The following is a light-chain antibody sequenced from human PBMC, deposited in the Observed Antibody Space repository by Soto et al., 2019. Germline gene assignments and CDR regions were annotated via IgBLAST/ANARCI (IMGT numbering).Light chain of an antibody. CDR1: QSVSSSY. CDR3: QQYDSSPKT. Sequence: EIVLTQSPGTLSLSPGERATISCRASQSVSSSYLAWYQQKPGQAPRLLIYGASSRATGIPDRFCGSGSGTDFTLNISRLEPEDFAVYYCQQYDSSPKTFGQGTKVDIK. CDR2: GAS. J-gene: IGKJ1*01. V-gene: IGKV3-20*01.